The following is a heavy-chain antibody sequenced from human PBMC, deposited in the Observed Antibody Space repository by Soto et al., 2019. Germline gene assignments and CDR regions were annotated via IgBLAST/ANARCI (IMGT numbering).Heavy chain of an antibody. J-gene: IGHJ4*02. Sequence: QVQLVQSGAEVKKPGSSVKVSCKASGGIFSTYAISWLRHAPGQGLEWMGGIIPLFVTPNYAQRFQGRVTITADESTSTAYMELSSLRSEDTAVYYCARDRDDYGSGNYYNRIDFWGQGTLVTVSS. CDR1: GGIFSTYA. D-gene: IGHD3-10*01. CDR3: ARDRDDYGSGNYYNRIDF. V-gene: IGHV1-69*01. CDR2: IIPLFVTP.